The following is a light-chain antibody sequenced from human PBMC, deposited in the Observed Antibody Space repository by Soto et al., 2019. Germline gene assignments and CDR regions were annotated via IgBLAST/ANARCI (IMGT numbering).Light chain of an antibody. CDR2: EVS. CDR3: SSYSSTRTLEV. CDR1: SSDVGGYNY. V-gene: IGLV2-14*01. Sequence: QSVLTQPASVSGSPGQSITISCTGTSSDVGGYNYVSWYQQHPGKVPKLMIYEVSNRPSGVSNRFSGSKSANTASLTISGLQAEDEADYYCSSYSSTRTLEVFGGGTKVTVL. J-gene: IGLJ3*02.